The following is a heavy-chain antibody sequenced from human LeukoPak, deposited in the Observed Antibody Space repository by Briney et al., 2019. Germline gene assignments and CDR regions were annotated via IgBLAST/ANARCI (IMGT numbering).Heavy chain of an antibody. CDR2: ISWNSGSI. CDR1: GFTFDDYA. V-gene: IGHV3-9*01. Sequence: GGSLRLSCAASGFTFDDYAMHWVRQAPGKGLEWVSGISWNSGSIGYADSVKGRFTISRDNAKNSLYLQMNCLRAEDTALYYCAKDIGGSNGVFDYWGQGTLVTVSS. CDR3: AKDIGGSNGVFDY. J-gene: IGHJ4*02. D-gene: IGHD3-3*01.